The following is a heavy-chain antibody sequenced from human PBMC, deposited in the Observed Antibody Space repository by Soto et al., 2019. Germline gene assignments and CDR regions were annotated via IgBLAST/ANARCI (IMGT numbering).Heavy chain of an antibody. D-gene: IGHD2-15*01. CDR2: VSWNSEIV. CDR3: AKDRGPCSGNKCSSLYYYYGMDV. Sequence: EVQLVESGGGLVQPGRSLRLSCEASGFKFGDYAMHWVQQAPGKGLEWVSGVSWNSEIVGYADSVKGRFTISRDNAKNSLYLEMNSLRTEDTALYYCAKDRGPCSGNKCSSLYYYYGMDVWGQGTTVTVSS. J-gene: IGHJ6*02. CDR1: GFKFGDYA. V-gene: IGHV3-9*01.